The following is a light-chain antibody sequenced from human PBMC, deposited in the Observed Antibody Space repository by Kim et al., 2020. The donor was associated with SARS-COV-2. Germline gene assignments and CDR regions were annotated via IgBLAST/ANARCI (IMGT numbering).Light chain of an antibody. CDR1: KLGDKY. V-gene: IGLV3-1*01. J-gene: IGLJ3*02. CDR2: QDN. CDR3: QAWDNSAGV. Sequence: SYELTQPPSVSVSPGQTASITCSGDKLGDKYACWHQQKPGQSPVLVIYQDNKRPSGIPERFSGSNSGNTATLTISGTQAMDEADYYCQAWDNSAGVFGGGNQQTVL.